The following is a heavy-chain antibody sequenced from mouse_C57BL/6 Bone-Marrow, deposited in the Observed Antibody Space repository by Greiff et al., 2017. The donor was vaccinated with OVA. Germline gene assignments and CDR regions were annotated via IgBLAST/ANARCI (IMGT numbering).Heavy chain of an antibody. D-gene: IGHD1-1*01. CDR2: IYPGSGNT. CDR3: DRVGGYGSSYYYNAMYY. V-gene: IGHV1-76*01. J-gene: IGHJ4*01. CDR1: GYTFTDYY. Sequence: VMLVESGAELVRPGASVKLSCKASGYTFTDYYINWVKQRPGQGLEWIAKIYPGSGNTYYNEKFKGKATLTADKSSSTAYMQLSSLTSEDSAVLFCDRVGGYGSSYYYNAMYYWGQGTSVTVSA.